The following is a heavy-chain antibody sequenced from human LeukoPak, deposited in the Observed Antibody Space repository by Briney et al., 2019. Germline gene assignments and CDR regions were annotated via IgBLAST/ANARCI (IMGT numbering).Heavy chain of an antibody. V-gene: IGHV1-46*01. CDR1: GYTFTGYY. J-gene: IGHJ4*02. CDR3: ANSAGIVGAVFDY. Sequence: GASVKVSCKASGYTFTGYYMHWVRQAPGQGLEWMGWINPSGGSTSYAQKFQGRVTMTRDTSTSTVYMELSSLRSEDTAVYYCANSAGIVGAVFDYWGQGTLVTVSS. D-gene: IGHD1-26*01. CDR2: INPSGGST.